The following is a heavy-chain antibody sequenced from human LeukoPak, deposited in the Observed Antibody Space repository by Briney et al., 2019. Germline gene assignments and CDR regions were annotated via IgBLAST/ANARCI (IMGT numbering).Heavy chain of an antibody. V-gene: IGHV1-69*13. CDR1: GGTFGSYA. Sequence: SVKVSCKASGGTFGSYAISWVRQAPGQGLEWMGGIIPIFDTANYSQKFQGRVTITADESTSTAYMELSSPRSEDTAVYYCARSFLEYSSSWPFDSWGQGTLVTVSS. CDR3: ARSFLEYSSSWPFDS. D-gene: IGHD6-13*01. CDR2: IIPIFDTA. J-gene: IGHJ4*02.